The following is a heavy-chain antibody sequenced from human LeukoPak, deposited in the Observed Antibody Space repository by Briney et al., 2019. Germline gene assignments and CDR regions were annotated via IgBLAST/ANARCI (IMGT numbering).Heavy chain of an antibody. J-gene: IGHJ4*02. CDR2: FEPEDGQT. CDR1: GDTLTELS. D-gene: IGHD1-1*01. V-gene: IGHV1-24*01. Sequence: ASVTLSFKFSGDTLTELSMQWVRQAPGKGLEKMGGFEPEDGQTMYAQKFQDRLTMTEDTSTDTGYMELSSLRSEDTAVYYCATGRPGSLLDYWGQGSLVTVSS. CDR3: ATGRPGSLLDY.